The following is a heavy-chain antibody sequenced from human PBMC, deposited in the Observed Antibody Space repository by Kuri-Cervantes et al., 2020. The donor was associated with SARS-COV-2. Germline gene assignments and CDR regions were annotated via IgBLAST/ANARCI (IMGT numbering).Heavy chain of an antibody. CDR1: GGSIRSGAYY. Sequence: LRLSCSVSGGSIRSGAYYCHWIRHRPGKGLEWIGNIYYNGVTYYNPSLKSRVTISVDASKNQFSLKLSSMTAADTAVYYCATDKPSYGGNGYLQLWGQGTLVTVSS. V-gene: IGHV4-31*03. CDR3: ATDKPSYGGNGYLQL. CDR2: IYYNGVT. D-gene: IGHD4-23*01. J-gene: IGHJ1*01.